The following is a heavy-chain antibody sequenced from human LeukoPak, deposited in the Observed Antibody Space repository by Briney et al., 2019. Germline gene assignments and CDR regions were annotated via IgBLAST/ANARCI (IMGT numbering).Heavy chain of an antibody. CDR2: VHYSGTA. J-gene: IGHJ4*02. CDR3: ARGYGDFRVEGRYFHS. CDR1: DGSITNYD. V-gene: IGHV4-59*01. Sequence: PSETLSLTCTVSDGSITNYDWSWVRQPPGKGLKFFGPVHYSGTANYNPSLRSRVTISIDTSKKHFFLKLKSVTAADTAVYYCARGYGDFRVEGRYFHSWGQGTLVTVSS. D-gene: IGHD4-17*01.